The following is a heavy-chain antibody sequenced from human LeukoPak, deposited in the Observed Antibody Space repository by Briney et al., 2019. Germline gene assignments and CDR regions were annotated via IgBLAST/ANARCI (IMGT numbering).Heavy chain of an antibody. CDR1: GFAVNSNY. CDR2: IYSGGST. CDR3: AAVAGYYYYMDV. Sequence: GGSLRLSCAASGFAVNSNYMSWVRQAPGKGLEWVSVIYSGGSTYYADSVKGRFTISRDNSKNTLYLQMNSLRAEDTAVYYCAAVAGYYYYMDVWGKGTTVTISS. J-gene: IGHJ6*03. D-gene: IGHD4-23*01. V-gene: IGHV3-66*01.